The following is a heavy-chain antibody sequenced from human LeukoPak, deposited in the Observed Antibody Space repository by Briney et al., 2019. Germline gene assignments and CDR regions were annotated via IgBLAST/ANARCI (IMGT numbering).Heavy chain of an antibody. D-gene: IGHD1-26*01. CDR2: IKQDGSET. CDR3: ARDSGATL. Sequence: PGGSLRLSCAVSGFTFSSHWMSWVRQAPGKGLEWVANIKQDGSETYYVDSVKGRFTISRDNAKNSLFLQMNSLRAEDTAVYYCARDSGATLWGQGTLVTVSS. V-gene: IGHV3-7*01. J-gene: IGHJ4*02. CDR1: GFTFSSHW.